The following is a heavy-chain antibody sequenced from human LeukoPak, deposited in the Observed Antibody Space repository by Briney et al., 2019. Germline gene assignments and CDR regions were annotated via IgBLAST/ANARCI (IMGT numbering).Heavy chain of an antibody. CDR3: ATTSWRDFWSGYYAFDI. J-gene: IGHJ3*02. V-gene: IGHV1-69*05. CDR1: GGTFSSYA. Sequence: ASVKVSCKASGGTFSSYAISWVRQAPGQGLEWMGGIIPIFGTANYAQKFQGRVTITTDESTSTPYMELSSLRSEDTAVYYCATTSWRDFWSGYYAFDIWGQGTMVTVSS. D-gene: IGHD3-3*01. CDR2: IIPIFGTA.